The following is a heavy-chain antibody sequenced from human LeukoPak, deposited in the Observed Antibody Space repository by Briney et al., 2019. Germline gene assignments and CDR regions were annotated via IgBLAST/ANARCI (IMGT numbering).Heavy chain of an antibody. D-gene: IGHD2-8*01. V-gene: IGHV3-64*01. Sequence: PGGSLRLSCAASGFTFSFYAMHWVRQAPGKGLEYVSTISSNGGSTYYANSVKGRFTISRDNSKNTLYLQMGSLRAEDMGVYYCARDGGPNGTYYSEYWGQGTLVTVSS. CDR3: ARDGGPNGTYYSEY. CDR2: ISSNGGST. CDR1: GFTFSFYA. J-gene: IGHJ4*02.